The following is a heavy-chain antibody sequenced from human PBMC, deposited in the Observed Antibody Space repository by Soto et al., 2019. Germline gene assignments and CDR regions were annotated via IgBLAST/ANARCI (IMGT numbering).Heavy chain of an antibody. CDR1: GYTFTSYG. V-gene: IGHV1-18*01. D-gene: IGHD4-4*01. J-gene: IGHJ6*03. CDR3: ARVDLAQPQSNYYMDV. Sequence: GASVKVSCKASGYTFTSYGISWVRQAPGQGLEWMGWISAYNGNTNYAQKLQGRVTMTTDTSTSTAYMELRSLRSDDTAVYYCARVDLAQPQSNYYMDVWGKGTTVTVSS. CDR2: ISAYNGNT.